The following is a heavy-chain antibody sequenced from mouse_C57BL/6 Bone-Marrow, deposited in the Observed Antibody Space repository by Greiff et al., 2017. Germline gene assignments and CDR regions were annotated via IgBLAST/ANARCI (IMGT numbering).Heavy chain of an antibody. CDR3: ARDRGYYPLAY. V-gene: IGHV5-16*01. Sequence: EVKLVESEGGLVQPGSSMKLSCTASGFTFSDYYMAWVRQVPEKGLEWVANINYDGSSTYYLDSLKSRFIISRDNAKNILYLQMSSLKSEDTATYYCARDRGYYPLAYWGQGTLVTVSA. D-gene: IGHD1-1*01. CDR1: GFTFSDYY. J-gene: IGHJ3*01. CDR2: INYDGSST.